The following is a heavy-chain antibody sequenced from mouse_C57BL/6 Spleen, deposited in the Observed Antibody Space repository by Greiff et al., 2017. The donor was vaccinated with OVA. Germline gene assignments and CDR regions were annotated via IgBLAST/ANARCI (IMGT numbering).Heavy chain of an antibody. V-gene: IGHV5-4*01. CDR3: AREGEYSNFSMDY. CDR1: GFTFSSYA. J-gene: IGHJ4*01. Sequence: DVMLVESGGGLVKPGGSLKLSCAASGFTFSSYAMSWVRQTPEKRLEWVATISDGGSYTYYPDNVKGRFTISRDNAKNNLYLQMSHLKSEDTAMYYCAREGEYSNFSMDYWGQGTSVTVSS. D-gene: IGHD2-5*01. CDR2: ISDGGSYT.